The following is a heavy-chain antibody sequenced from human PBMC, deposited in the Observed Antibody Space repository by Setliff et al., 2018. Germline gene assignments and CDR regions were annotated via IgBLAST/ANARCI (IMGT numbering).Heavy chain of an antibody. CDR2: IRYDGSYK. Sequence: AGGSLRLSCAASGFTFNNYFMIWVRQAPGKRLEWVASIRYDGSYKQYDDSVKGRFTISRDNSENTLDLQMNSLRVEDTALYYCAKVKKQLIRGSGFDLWGQGTLVTVSS. CDR1: GFTFNNYF. V-gene: IGHV3-30*02. D-gene: IGHD1-1*01. CDR3: AKVKKQLIRGSGFDL. J-gene: IGHJ4*02.